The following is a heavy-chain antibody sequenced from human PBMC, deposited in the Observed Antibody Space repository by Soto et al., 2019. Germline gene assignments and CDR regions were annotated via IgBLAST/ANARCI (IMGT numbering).Heavy chain of an antibody. CDR3: ARVPGGIQLWLSD. CDR1: GFTVSSSQ. V-gene: IGHV3-53*01. Sequence: GGSLRLSCAASGFTVSSSQMTWVRQAPGKALEWVSVIFIGGTTQYAVSVKGRFTISRDYSKNTVYLQMNSLRAEDTAVYYCARVPGGIQLWLSDWGQGTLVTVSS. CDR2: IFIGGTT. D-gene: IGHD5-18*01. J-gene: IGHJ4*02.